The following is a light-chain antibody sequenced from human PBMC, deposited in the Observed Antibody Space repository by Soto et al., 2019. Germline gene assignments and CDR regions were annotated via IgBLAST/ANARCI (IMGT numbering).Light chain of an antibody. J-gene: IGKJ2*01. CDR3: QQIHSTSSYT. CDR2: AAS. V-gene: IGKV1-39*01. CDR1: QNIRNY. Sequence: DIQMTQSPSSLSASVGDRVTITCRASQNIRNYLNWYQQRPGKTPNLLVYAASNLRGGVPSRFSGGGSGTDFTHTISSLQPEDFATYYCQQIHSTSSYTFGQGTKVDI.